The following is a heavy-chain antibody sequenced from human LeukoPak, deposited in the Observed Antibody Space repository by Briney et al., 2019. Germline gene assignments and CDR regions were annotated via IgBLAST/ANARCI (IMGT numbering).Heavy chain of an antibody. Sequence: PSETLSLTCAVYGGSFSGYYWSWIRQPPGKGLEWLGSVFYSGSTYYNPSLKSRVTMSVDTSKNQFSLKLSSVIAADTAVYYCARLWSTDCSGGSCPHQPNYWGQGTLVTVSS. V-gene: IGHV4-34*12. CDR2: VFYSGST. CDR3: ARLWSTDCSGGSCPHQPNY. D-gene: IGHD2-15*01. CDR1: GGSFSGYY. J-gene: IGHJ4*02.